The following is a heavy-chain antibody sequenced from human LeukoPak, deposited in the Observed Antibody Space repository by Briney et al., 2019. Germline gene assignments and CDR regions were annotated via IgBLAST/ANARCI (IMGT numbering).Heavy chain of an antibody. J-gene: IGHJ4*02. CDR1: GFTFDDYA. Sequence: GGSLRLSCAASGFTFDDYAMHWVRQAPGKGLEWVSAITSSGETTYYADSVKGRFTISRDNSKNMVYLQMNSLRAEDAATYYCAKMQGYFDYWGQGSLVTVSS. CDR2: ITSSGETT. CDR3: AKMQGYFDY. V-gene: IGHV3-23*01.